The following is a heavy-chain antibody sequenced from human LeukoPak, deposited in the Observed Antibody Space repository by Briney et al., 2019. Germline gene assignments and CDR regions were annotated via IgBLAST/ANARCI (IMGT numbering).Heavy chain of an antibody. CDR3: ARQRNMVRGAPLFDY. J-gene: IGHJ4*02. CDR2: ISAYNGNT. D-gene: IGHD3-10*01. CDR1: GYTFTSYG. V-gene: IGHV1-18*01. Sequence: ASVTVSCKASGYTFTSYGISWVRQAPGQGLEWMGWISAYNGNTNYAQKLQGRVTMTTDTSTSTAYMELRSLRSDDTAVYYCARQRNMVRGAPLFDYWGQGTLVTVSS.